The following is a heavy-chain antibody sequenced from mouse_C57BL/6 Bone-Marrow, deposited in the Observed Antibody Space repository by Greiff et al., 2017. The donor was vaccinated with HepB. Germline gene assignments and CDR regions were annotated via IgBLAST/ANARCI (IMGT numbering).Heavy chain of an antibody. D-gene: IGHD1-1*01. CDR2: ISSGSSTI. Sequence: VQLQQSGGGLVKPGGSLKLSCAASGFTFSDYGMHWVRQAPEKGLEWVAYISSGSSTIYYADTVKGRFTISRDNAKNTLFLQMTSLRSEDTAMYYCARDYYYGGWGQGTTLTVSS. CDR1: GFTFSDYG. V-gene: IGHV5-17*01. J-gene: IGHJ2*01. CDR3: ARDYYYGG.